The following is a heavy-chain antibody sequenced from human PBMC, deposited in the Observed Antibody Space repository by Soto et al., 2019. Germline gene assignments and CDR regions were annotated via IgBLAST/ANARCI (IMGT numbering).Heavy chain of an antibody. D-gene: IGHD6-19*01. V-gene: IGHV3-53*01. Sequence: PGGSLRLSCAASGFTFSSSWMSWVRQAPGKGLEWVSVFFPNGVTYYADSVKGRFTISRDNSKNTLYLQMNSLRVEDTAVYYCVRDQGITVTTWGQGTLVTVSS. CDR2: FFPNGVT. J-gene: IGHJ4*02. CDR3: VRDQGITVTT. CDR1: GFTFSSSW.